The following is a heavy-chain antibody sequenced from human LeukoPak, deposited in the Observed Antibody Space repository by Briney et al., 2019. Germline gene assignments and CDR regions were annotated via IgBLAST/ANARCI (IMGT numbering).Heavy chain of an antibody. D-gene: IGHD3-16*02. J-gene: IGHJ4*02. CDR3: AREGDYVWGSYRPFDY. Sequence: PGRSLRLSCAAPGFTFSSYAMHWVREAPGKGLEWVAVISYDGSNKYYADSVKGRFTISRDNSKNTLYLQMNSLRAEDTAVYYCAREGDYVWGSYRPFDYWAQGTLVTVSS. V-gene: IGHV3-30-3*01. CDR2: ISYDGSNK. CDR1: GFTFSSYA.